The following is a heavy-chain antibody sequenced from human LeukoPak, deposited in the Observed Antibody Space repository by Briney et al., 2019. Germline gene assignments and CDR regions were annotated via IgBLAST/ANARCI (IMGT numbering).Heavy chain of an antibody. CDR2: IKQDGGET. Sequence: GGSLRISCAASGFPFSSYAMAWVRQAPGKGLEWVASIKQDGGETFYVDSVKGRFTISRDNAKNSLYLQMNSLRAEDTAVYYCTREDHSNYNYWGQGTLVTVSS. J-gene: IGHJ4*02. CDR1: GFPFSSYA. CDR3: TREDHSNYNY. V-gene: IGHV3-7*01. D-gene: IGHD4-11*01.